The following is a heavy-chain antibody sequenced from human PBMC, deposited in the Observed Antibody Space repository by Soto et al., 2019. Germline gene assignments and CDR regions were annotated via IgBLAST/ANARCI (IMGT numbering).Heavy chain of an antibody. Sequence: GGSLRLSCAASGFTFSSYGMHWVRQAPGKGLEWVAVISYDGSNKYYADSVKGRFTISRDNSKNTLYLQMNSLRAEDTAVYYCAKVGQWFGELRGEYYYGMDVWGQGTTVTVSS. CDR3: AKVGQWFGELRGEYYYGMDV. CDR2: ISYDGSNK. D-gene: IGHD3-10*01. J-gene: IGHJ6*02. V-gene: IGHV3-30*18. CDR1: GFTFSSYG.